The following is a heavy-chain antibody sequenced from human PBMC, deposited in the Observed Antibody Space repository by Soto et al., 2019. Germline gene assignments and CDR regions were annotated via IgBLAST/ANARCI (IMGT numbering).Heavy chain of an antibody. V-gene: IGHV5-51*01. CDR2: IYPGDSDT. CDR3: ARCMITFGGVIVAGGMDV. CDR1: GYSFTSYW. D-gene: IGHD3-16*02. Sequence: GESLKISCKGSGYSFTSYWIGWVRQMPGKGLEWMGIIYPGDSDTRYSPSFQGQVTISADKSISTAYLQWSSLKASDTAMYYCARCMITFGGVIVAGGMDVWGQGTTVTAP. J-gene: IGHJ6*02.